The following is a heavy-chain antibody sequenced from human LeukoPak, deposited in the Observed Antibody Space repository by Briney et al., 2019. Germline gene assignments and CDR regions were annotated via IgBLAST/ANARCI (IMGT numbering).Heavy chain of an antibody. J-gene: IGHJ4*02. Sequence: SETQSLTCTVSGGSISSGSYYWSWIRQPAGKGLEWIGRIYTSGSTNYNPSLKSRVTISVDTSKNQFSLKLSSVTAADTAVYYCARDSTYCGGDCSAGIDYWGQGTLVTVSS. V-gene: IGHV4-61*02. CDR2: IYTSGST. D-gene: IGHD2-21*02. CDR1: GGSISSGSYY. CDR3: ARDSTYCGGDCSAGIDY.